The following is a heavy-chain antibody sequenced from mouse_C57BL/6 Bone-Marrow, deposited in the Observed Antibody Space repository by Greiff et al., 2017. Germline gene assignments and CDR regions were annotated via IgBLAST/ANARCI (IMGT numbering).Heavy chain of an antibody. D-gene: IGHD1-1*01. J-gene: IGHJ4*01. V-gene: IGHV1-81*01. Sequence: VQLQQSGAELARPGASVKLSCKASGYTFTSYGISWVKQRTGQGLEWIGEIYPRSGNTYYNEKFKGKATLTADKSSSTAYMELRSLTSEGSAVYICDRYGSRRAMDFWGKGTSVTVSS. CDR3: DRYGSRRAMDF. CDR1: GYTFTSYG. CDR2: IYPRSGNT.